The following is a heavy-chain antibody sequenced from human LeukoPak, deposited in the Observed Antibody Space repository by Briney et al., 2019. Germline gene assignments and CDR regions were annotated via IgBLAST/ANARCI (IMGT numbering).Heavy chain of an antibody. V-gene: IGHV1-2*02. CDR1: GYTFTGYY. CDR3: ARGSSGWHLPTNWFDP. CDR2: INPNSGGT. J-gene: IGHJ5*02. D-gene: IGHD6-19*01. Sequence: GASVKVSCKASGYTFTGYYMHWVRQAPGQGLEWMGWINPNSGGTNYAQKFQGRVTMTRDTSISTAYMELSRLRSDDTAVYYCARGSSGWHLPTNWFDPWGQGTLVTVSS.